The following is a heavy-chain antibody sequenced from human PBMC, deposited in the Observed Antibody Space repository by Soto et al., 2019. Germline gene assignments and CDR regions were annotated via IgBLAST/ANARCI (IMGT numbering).Heavy chain of an antibody. Sequence: GGTLRLSCSASGFSFSDHYMEWVRQAPGKGLEWVGRIRNKANSYTTQYAAAVRGRFTLSRDDSKNSLFLQMNSLKTEDTSIYYCARTIMYSAPHYFDYSGQGTLVTVSS. CDR3: ARTIMYSAPHYFDY. D-gene: IGHD1-26*01. CDR1: GFSFSDHY. V-gene: IGHV3-72*01. J-gene: IGHJ4*02. CDR2: IRNKANSYTT.